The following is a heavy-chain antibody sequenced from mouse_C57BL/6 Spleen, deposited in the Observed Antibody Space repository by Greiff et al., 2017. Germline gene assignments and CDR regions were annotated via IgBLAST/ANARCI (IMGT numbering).Heavy chain of an antibody. CDR2: ISSGGSYT. V-gene: IGHV5-6*01. J-gene: IGHJ4*01. Sequence: EVQGVESGGDLVKPGGSLKLSCAASGFTFSSYDMSWVRQTPDKRLEWVATISSGGSYTFYPHSVKGRFTISRDNAKNTLYLQMSSQKSEDTAMYECARGQYGSSDVDYYAMDYWGQGTSVTVSS. D-gene: IGHD1-1*01. CDR3: ARGQYGSSDVDYYAMDY. CDR1: GFTFSSYD.